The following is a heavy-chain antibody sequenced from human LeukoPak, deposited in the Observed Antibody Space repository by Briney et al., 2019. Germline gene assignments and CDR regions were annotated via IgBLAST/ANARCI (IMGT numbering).Heavy chain of an antibody. CDR2: IYYSGST. CDR3: ARTYYYDSSGQVAFDY. J-gene: IGHJ4*02. V-gene: IGHV4-59*01. CDR1: GGSISSYY. D-gene: IGHD3-22*01. Sequence: SETLSLTCTVSGGSISSYYWSWIRQPPGKGLEWIGYIYYSGSTNYNPSLKSRVTISVDTSKNQFSLKLSSVTAAATAVYYYARTYYYDSSGQVAFDYWGQGTLVTVSS.